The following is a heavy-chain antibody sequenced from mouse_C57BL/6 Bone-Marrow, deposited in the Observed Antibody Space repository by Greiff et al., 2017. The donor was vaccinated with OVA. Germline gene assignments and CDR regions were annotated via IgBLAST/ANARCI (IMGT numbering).Heavy chain of an antibody. D-gene: IGHD1-1*01. Sequence: EVKLQESGGGLVQPGESLKLSCESNEYEFPSHDMSWVRKTPEKRLELVAAINSDGGSTYYPDTMERRFIISRDNTKKTLYLQMSSLRSEDTALYYCARRGTVDQLDFDYWGQGTTLTVSS. J-gene: IGHJ2*01. V-gene: IGHV5-2*01. CDR1: EYEFPSHD. CDR3: ARRGTVDQLDFDY. CDR2: INSDGGST.